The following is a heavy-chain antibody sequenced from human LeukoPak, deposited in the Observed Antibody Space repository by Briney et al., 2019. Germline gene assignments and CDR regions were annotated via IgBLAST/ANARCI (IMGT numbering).Heavy chain of an antibody. CDR2: IWYDGSNK. Sequence: GGSLRLSCAASGFTFSSYGMHWVRQAPGKGLEWVAVIWYDGSNKYYADSVKGRFTISRDNSKNTLYLQMNSLRAEDTAVYYCARDRWELLGPFDYWGQGTLVTVSS. CDR1: GFTFSSYG. CDR3: ARDRWELLGPFDY. D-gene: IGHD1-26*01. V-gene: IGHV3-33*01. J-gene: IGHJ4*02.